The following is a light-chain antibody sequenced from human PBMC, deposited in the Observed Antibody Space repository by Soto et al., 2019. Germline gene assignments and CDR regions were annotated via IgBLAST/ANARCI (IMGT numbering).Light chain of an antibody. V-gene: IGKV3-11*01. Sequence: EIVLTQSPAILSLSPGERATLSCRASQSVGRYLVWYPQKPGQAPSLLIYDASNRATGVPARFSGSGSGTDFTLTISSLESEDFAVYYCQHRNNGPWTLGQGTKVDIK. CDR3: QHRNNGPWT. J-gene: IGKJ1*01. CDR1: QSVGRY. CDR2: DAS.